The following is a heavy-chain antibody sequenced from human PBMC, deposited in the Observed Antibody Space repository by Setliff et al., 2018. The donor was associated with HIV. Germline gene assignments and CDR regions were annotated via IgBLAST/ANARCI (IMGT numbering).Heavy chain of an antibody. CDR2: INHSGRT. V-gene: IGHV4-34*01. D-gene: IGHD6-13*01. CDR3: VRVSCSSWYSIPRNYYYSMNV. J-gene: IGHJ6*03. CDR1: GGSFSGYC. Sequence: PETLSLTCAVYGGSFSGYCWSWIRQPPGKGLEWIGEINHSGRTKYNPSLKSRVTTSVDTSKNQFSLRLSSVTAADTAVYYCVRVSCSSWYSIPRNYYYSMNVWGEGTTVTVSS.